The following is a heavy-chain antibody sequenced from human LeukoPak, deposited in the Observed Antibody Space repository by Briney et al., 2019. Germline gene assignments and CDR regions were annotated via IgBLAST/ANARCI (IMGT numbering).Heavy chain of an antibody. J-gene: IGHJ4*02. D-gene: IGHD2-21*01. CDR3: ARDQVRIADY. Sequence: ASVKVSCKASGGTFNSYAISWVRQAPGQGLEWMGGIIPIFGTANYAQKFQGRVTITADESTSTAYMELSSLRSEDTAVYYCARDQVRIADYWGQGTLVTVSS. CDR2: IIPIFGTA. CDR1: GGTFNSYA. V-gene: IGHV1-69*13.